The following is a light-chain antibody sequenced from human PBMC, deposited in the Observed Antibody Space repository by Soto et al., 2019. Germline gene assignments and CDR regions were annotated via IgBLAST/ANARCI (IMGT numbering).Light chain of an antibody. CDR2: DVN. Sequence: QSVLTQPASVSGSPGQSITISCTGTSSDVGAYNYVSWYQHDAGKAPKLMIYDVNNRPSGVSNRFSGAKSGNTASLTISGLQAEDEADYYCSSYTTTNTVLFGGGTKLTVL. V-gene: IGLV2-14*03. CDR3: SSYTTTNTVL. J-gene: IGLJ2*01. CDR1: SSDVGAYNY.